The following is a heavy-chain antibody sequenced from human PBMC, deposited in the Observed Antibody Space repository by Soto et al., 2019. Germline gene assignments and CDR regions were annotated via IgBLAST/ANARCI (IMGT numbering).Heavy chain of an antibody. D-gene: IGHD3-16*01. J-gene: IGHJ4*02. CDR1: GFTFSNYA. CDR2: VSATAGTT. V-gene: IGHV3-23*01. Sequence: GGSLRLSWAASGFTFSNYAMSWVRQAPGKGLEWVSLVSATAGTTYYTDSVKGRFTISRDNSRNTVYLQMNSLRADDTAVCYCAKDRLAGGFDYWGQGTLVTVSS. CDR3: AKDRLAGGFDY.